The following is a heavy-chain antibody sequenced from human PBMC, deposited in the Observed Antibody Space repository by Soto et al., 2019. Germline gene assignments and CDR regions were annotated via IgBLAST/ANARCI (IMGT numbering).Heavy chain of an antibody. CDR3: TRHIAHSRGFDF. V-gene: IGHV4-4*02. CDR1: GVSMHDNW. Sequence: QVQLQMSGPGLVKPSGTLSLTCTVSGVSMHDNWWSWVRQPPDKGLEWIGEIYSAGATNYNTPFKSRAAISIATSKNEFALKLFSVTAADTALYYCTRHIAHSRGFDFWDQGTLVTVSS. D-gene: IGHD2-15*01. J-gene: IGHJ4*02. CDR2: IYSAGAT.